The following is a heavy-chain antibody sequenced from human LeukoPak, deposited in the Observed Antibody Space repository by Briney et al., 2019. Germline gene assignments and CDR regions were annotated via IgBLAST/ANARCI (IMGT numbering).Heavy chain of an antibody. CDR3: GHASGWYDPFRSNFDY. J-gene: IGHJ4*02. D-gene: IGHD6-19*01. CDR2: IIPIFGTA. CDR1: GGTFSSYA. V-gene: IGHV1-69*13. Sequence: ASVKVSCKASGGTFSSYAISWVRQAPGQGLEWMGGIIPIFGTANYAQKFQGRVTITADESTSTAYMELSSLRSEDTAVYYCGHASGWYDPFRSNFDYWGQGTLVTVSS.